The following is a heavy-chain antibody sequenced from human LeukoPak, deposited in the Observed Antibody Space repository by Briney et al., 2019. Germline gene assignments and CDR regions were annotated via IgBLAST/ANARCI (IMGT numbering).Heavy chain of an antibody. CDR2: MSSSRSYI. CDR3: AREGYSSSGLGGFDY. Sequence: GGSLRLSCTASGFTFSSYSMNWVRQAPGKGLEWVSSMSSSRSYISHADSVKGRFTISRDNAKNSLYLQMNSLRAEDTAVYYCAREGYSSSGLGGFDYWGQGTLVTVSS. J-gene: IGHJ4*02. V-gene: IGHV3-21*01. D-gene: IGHD6-13*01. CDR1: GFTFSSYS.